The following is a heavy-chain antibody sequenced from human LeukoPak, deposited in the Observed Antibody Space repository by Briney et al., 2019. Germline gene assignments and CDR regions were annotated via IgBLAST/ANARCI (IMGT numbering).Heavy chain of an antibody. CDR1: GFTVSSNY. CDR3: ARAYYDILTGYDYFDY. D-gene: IGHD3-9*01. V-gene: IGHV3-66*01. Sequence: PGGSLRLSCAASGFTVSSNYMSWVRQAPGKGLEWVSVIYRGGSTYYADSVKGRFTISRDNSKNTLYLQMNSLRAEDTAVYYCARAYYDILTGYDYFDYWGQGTLVTVSS. J-gene: IGHJ4*02. CDR2: IYRGGST.